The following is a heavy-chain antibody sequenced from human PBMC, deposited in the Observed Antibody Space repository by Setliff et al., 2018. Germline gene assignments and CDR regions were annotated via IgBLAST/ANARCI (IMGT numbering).Heavy chain of an antibody. CDR1: GFTFSDYY. CDR2: ISWNSGSI. V-gene: IGHV3-9*01. CDR3: AKDTRRPLDI. Sequence: LRLSCAASGFTFSDYYMSWIRQAPGKGLEWVSGISWNSGSIGYADSVKGRFTISRDNAKNSLYLQMNSLRAEDTALYYCAKDTRRPLDIWGQGTMVTVSS. J-gene: IGHJ3*02.